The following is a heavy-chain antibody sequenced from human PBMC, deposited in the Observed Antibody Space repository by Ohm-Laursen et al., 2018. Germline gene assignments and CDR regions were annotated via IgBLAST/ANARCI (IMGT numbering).Heavy chain of an antibody. CDR3: ARDTNYYDSSGYLSDY. Sequence: ASVKVSCKVSGYTLTELSMHWVRQAPGKGLEWMGGFDPEDGETIYAQKFQGRVTMTEDTSTDTAYMELSRLRSDDTAVYYCARDTNYYDSSGYLSDYWGQGTLVTVSS. V-gene: IGHV1-24*01. D-gene: IGHD3-22*01. J-gene: IGHJ4*02. CDR1: GYTLTELS. CDR2: FDPEDGET.